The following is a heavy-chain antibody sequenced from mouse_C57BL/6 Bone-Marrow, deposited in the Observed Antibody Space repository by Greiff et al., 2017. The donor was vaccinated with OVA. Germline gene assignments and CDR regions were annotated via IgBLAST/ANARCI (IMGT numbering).Heavy chain of an antibody. D-gene: IGHD3-2*02. CDR1: GYAFTNYL. CDR3: ARELRRRFAY. CDR2: INPGSGGT. V-gene: IGHV1-54*01. Sequence: QVQLQQSGAELVRPGTSVKVSCKASGYAFTNYLIEWVKQRPGQGLEWIGVINPGSGGTNYNEKFKGKATLTADKSSSTAYMQLSSLASEDSAVYVCARELRRRFAYWGQGTLVTVSA. J-gene: IGHJ3*01.